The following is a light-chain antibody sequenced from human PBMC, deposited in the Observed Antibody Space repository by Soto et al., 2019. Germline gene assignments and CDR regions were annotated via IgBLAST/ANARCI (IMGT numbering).Light chain of an antibody. Sequence: EFALTQSPGTLSFSPGERATLSCRASHTVRNNYLAWYQQKPGQAPRLLIYDASSRATGIPDRFSGSGSGTDFTLTISRLEPEDFAVYYCQQYGSSPRTFGQGTKVDIK. CDR3: QQYGSSPRT. V-gene: IGKV3-20*01. CDR1: HTVRNNY. CDR2: DAS. J-gene: IGKJ1*01.